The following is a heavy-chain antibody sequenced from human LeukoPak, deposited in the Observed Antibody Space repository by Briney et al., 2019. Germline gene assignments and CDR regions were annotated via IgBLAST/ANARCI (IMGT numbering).Heavy chain of an antibody. CDR3: AGQAIAATGNWFDP. V-gene: IGHV4-38-2*01. D-gene: IGHD2-15*01. CDR2: IYHSGST. CDR1: GYSISSGYY. J-gene: IGHJ5*02. Sequence: SETLSLTXAVSGYSISSGYYWGWVRQPPGKGLEWIGSIYHSGSTYYNPSLKSRVTISVDTSKNQFSLKVSSVTAADTAVYYCAGQAIAATGNWFDPWGQGTLVTVSS.